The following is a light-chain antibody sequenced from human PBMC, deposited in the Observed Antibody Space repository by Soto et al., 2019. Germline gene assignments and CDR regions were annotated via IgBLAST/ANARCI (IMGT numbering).Light chain of an antibody. Sequence: EFVLTQSPYSVSLSPRDSATLSCRTSQSVSRNYIAWYRQKPGQTPRLLIHGASSRATGIPDRFGGSGSGTDFTLTISRLEPEDFAVYYCQQYGSSPLTFGGGTKVDIK. J-gene: IGKJ4*01. CDR3: QQYGSSPLT. CDR2: GAS. V-gene: IGKV3-20*01. CDR1: QSVSRNY.